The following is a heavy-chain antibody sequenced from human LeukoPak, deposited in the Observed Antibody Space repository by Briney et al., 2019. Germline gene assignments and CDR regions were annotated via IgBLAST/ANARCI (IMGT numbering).Heavy chain of an antibody. D-gene: IGHD3-10*01. CDR2: NNHGGSI. V-gene: IGHV4-34*01. Sequence: PSETLSLTCVVYGGSFSGYYWSWIRQPPWKGLEWIGENNHGGSINYNPSLKSRVTISVDTSKNQFSLKLSSVTAADTAVYYCARCTRITMVRGVIITGIYYFDYWGQGTLVTVSS. CDR3: ARCTRITMVRGVIITGIYYFDY. J-gene: IGHJ4*02. CDR1: GGSFSGYY.